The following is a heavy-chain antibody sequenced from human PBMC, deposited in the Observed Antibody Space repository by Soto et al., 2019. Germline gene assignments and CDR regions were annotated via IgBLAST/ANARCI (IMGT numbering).Heavy chain of an antibody. CDR2: VDHSGST. CDR3: ARYFHTYSGPPI. Sequence: LSLTCVVSGYVITSGYYWGWIRQPPGKGLEWIGTVDHSGSTYYDPSLQGRVTISIDTSKNQFSLKLTSVTAADTALYYCARYFHTYSGPPIWGQGTLVTVSS. V-gene: IGHV4-38-2*01. D-gene: IGHD5-12*01. J-gene: IGHJ4*02. CDR1: GYVITSGYY.